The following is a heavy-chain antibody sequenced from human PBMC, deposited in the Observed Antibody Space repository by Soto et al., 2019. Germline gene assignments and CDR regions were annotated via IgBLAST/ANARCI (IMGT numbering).Heavy chain of an antibody. CDR1: GTSISSSY. Sequence: QVQLEESGPGLVKSSETLSLTCTVSGTSISSSYWSWIRQPPGKGLEWIGYINYSGRASYNPSLKSRVTISVDTSKNHFSLKLNSVAAADTAVYYCARGIDDSSGYYYVGVYLDLWGRGTLATVSS. V-gene: IGHV4-59*01. D-gene: IGHD3-22*01. CDR3: ARGIDDSSGYYYVGVYLDL. J-gene: IGHJ2*01. CDR2: INYSGRA.